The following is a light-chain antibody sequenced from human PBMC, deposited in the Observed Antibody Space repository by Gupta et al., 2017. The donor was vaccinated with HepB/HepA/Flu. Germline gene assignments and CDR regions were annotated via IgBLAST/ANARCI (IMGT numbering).Light chain of an antibody. CDR1: DLGNKY. V-gene: IGLV3-1*01. J-gene: IGLJ2*01. CDR2: QDV. Sequence: SYELSQPPSVSVSPGQTATIICSGNDLGNKYASWYRQKPGQSPVLLIYQDVKRPSTVPERFSGSNSGDTATLTISGTQPMDEADYYCQVWDNRVVVFGGGTKLTVL. CDR3: QVWDNRVVV.